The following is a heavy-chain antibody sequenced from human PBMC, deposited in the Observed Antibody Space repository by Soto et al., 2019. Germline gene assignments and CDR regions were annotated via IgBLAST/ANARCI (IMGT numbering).Heavy chain of an antibody. CDR3: AKRYSYSSSTPYSDY. J-gene: IGHJ4*02. CDR1: GFTFSTYG. Sequence: QVQLVESGGGVVQPGRSLRLSCAASGFTFSTYGMHWVRQTPGKGLEWVAAISYDGSNKYYADSVKGRFTISRDNSKNTLFLQLNSLIAEDAAVYYCAKRYSYSSSTPYSDYWGQGTLVTVSS. CDR2: ISYDGSNK. D-gene: IGHD6-6*01. V-gene: IGHV3-30*18.